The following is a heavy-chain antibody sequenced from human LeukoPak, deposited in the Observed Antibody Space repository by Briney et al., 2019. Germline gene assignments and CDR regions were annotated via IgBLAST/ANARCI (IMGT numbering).Heavy chain of an antibody. J-gene: IGHJ5*02. CDR1: GGSISSYY. V-gene: IGHV4-59*01. CDR3: ARADCSSTSCPFDP. CDR2: IYYSGST. Sequence: SETLSLTCAVYGGSISSYYWSWIRQPPGKGLEWIGYIYYSGSTNYNPSLKSRVTISVDTSKNQFSLKLSSVTAADTAVYYCARADCSSTSCPFDPWGQGTLVTVSS. D-gene: IGHD2-2*01.